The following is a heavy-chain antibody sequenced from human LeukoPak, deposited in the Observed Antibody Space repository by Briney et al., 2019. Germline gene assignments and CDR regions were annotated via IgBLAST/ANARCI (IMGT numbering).Heavy chain of an antibody. D-gene: IGHD1-1*01. V-gene: IGHV3-15*01. Sequence: GGSLRLSCAASGFTFSSYAMSWVRQAPGKGLEWVGRIKSKTDGGTTDYAAPVKGRFTISRDDSKNTLYLQMSSLKTEDTAVYYCTTERERGTDYWGQGTLVTVSS. J-gene: IGHJ4*02. CDR1: GFTFSSYA. CDR3: TTERERGTDY. CDR2: IKSKTDGGTT.